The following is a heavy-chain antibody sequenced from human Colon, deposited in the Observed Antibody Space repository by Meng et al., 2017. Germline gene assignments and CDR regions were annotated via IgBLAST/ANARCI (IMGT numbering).Heavy chain of an antibody. CDR2: IHYSGSR. Sequence: HGHVQESGPGLVSPSRTLALTCHVSGGSVSSSSYYWSWIRQPPGKGLEWIGLIHYSGSRNYNPSLKSRVTMSVDTSKNQVSLRLTSVTAADTAVYYCARFYGSGTFEVHDYWGQGTLVTVSS. D-gene: IGHD3-10*01. J-gene: IGHJ4*02. V-gene: IGHV4-61*01. CDR3: ARFYGSGTFEVHDY. CDR1: GGSVSSSSYY.